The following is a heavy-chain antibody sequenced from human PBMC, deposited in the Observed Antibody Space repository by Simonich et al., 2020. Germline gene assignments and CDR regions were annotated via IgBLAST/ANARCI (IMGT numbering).Heavy chain of an antibody. J-gene: IGHJ4*02. V-gene: IGHV1-18*01. Sequence: QVQLVQSGAEVKKPGASVKVSCKASGYTFTSYGISWVRQAPGQGLEWKGWISAYKVKTNYAQKRQGRVTMTTDTSTSTAYMELRSLRSDDTAVYYCARDQGGRAAAATDYWGQGTLVTVSS. CDR2: ISAYKVKT. CDR1: GYTFTSYG. D-gene: IGHD6-13*01. CDR3: ARDQGGRAAAATDY.